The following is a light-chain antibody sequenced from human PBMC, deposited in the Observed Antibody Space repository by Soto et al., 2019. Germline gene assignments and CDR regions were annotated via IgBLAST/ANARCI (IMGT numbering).Light chain of an antibody. V-gene: IGKV1-9*01. Sequence: DIQLTQSPSFLSASVGDRVTITCRASQGISTYLAWFQQKPGKAPKLLIYAASTLESGGPSRFSGSGSGTEFTLTISSLQPEDFATYYCQQLDGYPLTFGQGTKLEIK. J-gene: IGKJ2*01. CDR1: QGISTY. CDR2: AAS. CDR3: QQLDGYPLT.